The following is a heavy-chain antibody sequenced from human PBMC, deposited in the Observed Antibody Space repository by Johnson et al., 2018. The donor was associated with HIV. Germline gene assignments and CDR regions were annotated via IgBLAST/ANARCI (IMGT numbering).Heavy chain of an antibody. Sequence: VQLVESGGGLVQPGGSLRLSCAASGFTVSNNYMSWVRQAPGKGLEWVSIIYSGDTTYYADSVKGRFTISRDNSRNTLYLQMSSLRAEDTAVYYCARDGQDRDDAFDIWGQGTMVTVSS. D-gene: IGHD3-22*01. J-gene: IGHJ3*02. CDR1: GFTVSNNY. V-gene: IGHV3-66*01. CDR3: ARDGQDRDDAFDI. CDR2: IYSGDTT.